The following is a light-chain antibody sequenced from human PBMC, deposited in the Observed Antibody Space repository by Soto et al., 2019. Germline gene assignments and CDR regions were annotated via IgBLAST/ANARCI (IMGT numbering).Light chain of an antibody. CDR1: SGDVGGYNY. J-gene: IGLJ1*01. CDR2: EVS. Sequence: QSALTQPPSASGSPGQSVTISCTGISGDVGGYNYVSWYQQHPGKAPKLMIYEVSKRPSGVPDRFSGSKSGNTASLTVSGLRAEDEADYYCSSYAGSNNFVFXTGTKVTVL. CDR3: SSYAGSNNFV. V-gene: IGLV2-8*01.